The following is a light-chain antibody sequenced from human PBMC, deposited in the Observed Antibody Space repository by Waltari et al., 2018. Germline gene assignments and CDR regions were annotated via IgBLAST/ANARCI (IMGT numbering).Light chain of an antibody. J-gene: IGKJ4*01. CDR2: DAS. Sequence: EIVMTQSPVTLSVSLGERATLSCRASQSVSSDLAWYQQKPGQAPRLLIYDASTRAAGLAARFSARGSGTEFTLTISSLQSEDFAVYYCQQYKYWPPLTFGGGTKVEIK. V-gene: IGKV3-15*01. CDR1: QSVSSD. CDR3: QQYKYWPPLT.